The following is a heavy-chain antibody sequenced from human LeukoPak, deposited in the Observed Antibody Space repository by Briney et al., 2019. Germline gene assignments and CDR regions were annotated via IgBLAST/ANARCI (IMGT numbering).Heavy chain of an antibody. CDR1: GYTFTCYY. J-gene: IGHJ4*02. D-gene: IGHD3-3*02. CDR2: INPNSGGT. Sequence: GASVKVSCKASGYTFTCYYMHWVRQAPGQGLEWMGWINPNSGGTNYAQKFQGRVTMTRDTSISTAYMELSRLRSDDTAVYYCATTAFLEWEGPWGTGFDYWGQGTLVTVSS. CDR3: ATTAFLEWEGPWGTGFDY. V-gene: IGHV1-2*02.